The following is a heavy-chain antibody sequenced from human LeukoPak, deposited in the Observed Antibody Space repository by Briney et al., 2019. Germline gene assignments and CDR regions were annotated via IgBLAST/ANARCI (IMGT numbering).Heavy chain of an antibody. J-gene: IGHJ5*02. CDR3: AKGAAAGKVDWFDP. V-gene: IGHV3-23*01. CDR2: ITGYGAT. CDR1: GFTFSNFA. D-gene: IGHD6-13*01. Sequence: GGSLRLSCAASGFTFSNFAMMWVRQAPGTGLQWVSTITGYGATFYSDSVRGRFTIFRDTSMNTLFLQMTSLGAEDTAVYYCAKGAAAGKVDWFDPWGQGTLVTVSS.